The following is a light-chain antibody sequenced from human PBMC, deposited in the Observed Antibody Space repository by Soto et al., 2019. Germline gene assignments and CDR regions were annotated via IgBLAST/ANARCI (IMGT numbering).Light chain of an antibody. J-gene: IGLJ2*01. V-gene: IGLV1-40*01. CDR3: QSYDNSLRGSV. Sequence: QSVLPQPPSVSGAPGQRVTISCTGSSSNIGAGYDVHWYQQLPGAAPKLLIYNNNNRPSGVPDRFSGSKSGTSASLAITGLQAEDEADYYCQSYDNSLRGSVFGGGTKLTVL. CDR2: NNN. CDR1: SSNIGAGYD.